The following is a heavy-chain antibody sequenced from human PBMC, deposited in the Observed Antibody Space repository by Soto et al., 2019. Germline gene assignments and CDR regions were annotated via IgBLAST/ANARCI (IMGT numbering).Heavy chain of an antibody. V-gene: IGHV4-34*01. J-gene: IGHJ1*01. Sequence: SETLSLPCTVYGGSFSGYYWSWIRQPPGKGLEWIGEINHSGSTSYNPDLRGRVTISVDTSKNQLSLRLNSLTAADTAFYYCARGGVVVTRSEYFIHWGQGIQVTVSS. CDR1: GGSFSGYY. D-gene: IGHD3-3*01. CDR3: ARGGVVVTRSEYFIH. CDR2: INHSGST.